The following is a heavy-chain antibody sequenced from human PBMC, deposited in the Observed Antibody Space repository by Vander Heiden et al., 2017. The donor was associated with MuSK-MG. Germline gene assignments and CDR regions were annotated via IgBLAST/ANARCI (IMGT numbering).Heavy chain of an antibody. J-gene: IGHJ4*02. CDR2: ISGSGGST. Sequence: EVQLLESGGGLVQPGGSLRPSCAASGFPLSSYAMSWVRQAPGKGLEWVSAISGSGGSTYYADSVKGRFTISRDNSKNTLYLQMNSLRAEDTAVYYCAKRSGWYSRVFDYWGQGTLVTVSS. CDR3: AKRSGWYSRVFDY. V-gene: IGHV3-23*01. CDR1: GFPLSSYA. D-gene: IGHD6-19*01.